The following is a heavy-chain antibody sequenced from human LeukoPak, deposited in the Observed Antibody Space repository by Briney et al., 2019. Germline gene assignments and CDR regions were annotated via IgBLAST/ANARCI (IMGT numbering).Heavy chain of an antibody. CDR2: IIPILGIA. D-gene: IGHD1-26*01. CDR3: ARDPGGATTGPFDY. V-gene: IGHV1-69*04. Sequence: SVKVSCKASGGTFSSYAISWVRQAPGQGLEWMGRIIPILGIANYAQKFQGRVTITADKSTSTAYMELSSLRSEDTAVYYCARDPGGATTGPFDYWGQGTLVTVSS. J-gene: IGHJ4*02. CDR1: GGTFSSYA.